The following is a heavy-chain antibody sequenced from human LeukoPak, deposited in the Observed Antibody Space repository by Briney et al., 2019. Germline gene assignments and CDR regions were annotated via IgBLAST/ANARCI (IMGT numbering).Heavy chain of an antibody. Sequence: GGSLRLSCAASGFTFSNNAMSWVRQAPGKGLEWVSATSTSGGSAYYADSVKGRFTISRDNSKNTLYLQMDSLRADDTAVYYCARYSGSYYYPPAWDLWGQGTLVTASS. D-gene: IGHD1-26*01. V-gene: IGHV3-23*01. CDR1: GFTFSNNA. CDR2: TSTSGGSA. J-gene: IGHJ4*02. CDR3: ARYSGSYYYPPAWDL.